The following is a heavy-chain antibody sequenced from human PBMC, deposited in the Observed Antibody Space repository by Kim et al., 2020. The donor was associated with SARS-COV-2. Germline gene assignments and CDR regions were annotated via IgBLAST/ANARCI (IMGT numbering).Heavy chain of an antibody. V-gene: IGHV3-64D*06. CDR3: VKGYWVGRQWLVSNYYYGMDV. D-gene: IGHD6-19*01. J-gene: IGHJ6*02. Sequence: GGSLRLSCSASGFTFSSYAMHWVRQAPGKGLEYVSAISSNGGSTYYADSVKGRFTISRDNSKNTLYLQMSSLRAEDTAVYYCVKGYWVGRQWLVSNYYYGMDVWGQGTTVTVSS. CDR2: ISSNGGST. CDR1: GFTFSSYA.